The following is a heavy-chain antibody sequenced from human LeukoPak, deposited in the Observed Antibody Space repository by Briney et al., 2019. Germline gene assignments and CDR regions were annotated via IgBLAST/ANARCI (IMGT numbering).Heavy chain of an antibody. V-gene: IGHV5-51*01. CDR2: IYPGDSDT. CDR1: GYSFTSYW. J-gene: IGHJ5*02. CDR3: ARHPTTYYYDSSEVRGFDP. Sequence: GESLKISCKGSGYSFTSYWIGWVRQMPGKGLEWMGIIYPGDSDTRYSPSFQGQVTISADKSISTAYLQWSSLKASDTAMYYCARHPTTYYYDSSEVRGFDPWGQGTLVTVSS. D-gene: IGHD3-22*01.